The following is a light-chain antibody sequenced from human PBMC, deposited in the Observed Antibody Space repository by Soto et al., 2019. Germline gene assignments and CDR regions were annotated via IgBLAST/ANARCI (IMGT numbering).Light chain of an antibody. CDR1: QSVSNN. CDR2: GSS. CDR3: QQYASTRWT. V-gene: IGKV3-15*01. Sequence: EIVMTQSPSTLSVSQGERATLSCRASQSVSNNLAWFQQKPGQAPRLLIYGSSTRATGIPARFSGRGSGTEFTLTISSLQSEDFAVYYCQQYASTRWTFGQGTKVDIK. J-gene: IGKJ1*01.